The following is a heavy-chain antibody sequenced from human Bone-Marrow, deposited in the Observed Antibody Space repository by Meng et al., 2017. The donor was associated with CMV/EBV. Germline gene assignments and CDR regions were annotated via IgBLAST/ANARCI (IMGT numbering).Heavy chain of an antibody. CDR3: ARDGAYSGSYGDFDY. CDR2: INPNSGGT. D-gene: IGHD1-26*01. Sequence: SGYTFTGYYMHWVRQAPGQGLEWMGWINPNSGGTNYAQKFQGRVTMTRDTSISTAYMELSRLRSDDTAVYYCARDGAYSGSYGDFDYWGQGTPVTVSS. CDR1: GYTFTGYY. V-gene: IGHV1-2*02. J-gene: IGHJ4*02.